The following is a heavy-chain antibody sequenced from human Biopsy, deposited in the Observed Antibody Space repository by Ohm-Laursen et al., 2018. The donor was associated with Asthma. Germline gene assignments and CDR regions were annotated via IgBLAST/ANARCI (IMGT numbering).Heavy chain of an antibody. D-gene: IGHD2-2*01. Sequence: ASVKVSCKSLGGTFNTYVIGWVRQAPGQGLEWMGGINSVFGTTTYPQKFQDRVTITADDSTGTVYMELSGLRSEDTAVYYCARKAGSCISRTCYSLDFWGQGTLVTVSS. CDR2: INSVFGTT. V-gene: IGHV1-69*13. CDR3: ARKAGSCISRTCYSLDF. J-gene: IGHJ4*02. CDR1: GGTFNTYV.